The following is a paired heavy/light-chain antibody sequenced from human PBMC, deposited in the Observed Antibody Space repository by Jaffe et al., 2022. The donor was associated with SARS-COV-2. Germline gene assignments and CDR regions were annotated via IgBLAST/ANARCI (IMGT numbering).Heavy chain of an antibody. CDR3: AKPWFGEFAYLDY. Sequence: EVQLLESGGGLVQPGGSLRLSCAASGFIFSSYAMSWVRQAPGKGLEWVSGLSGSGDRTFDADSVKGRFTISRDNSKNTLYLQMNSLTAEDTALYYCAKPWFGEFAYLDYWGQGTLVTVSS. D-gene: IGHD3-10*01. V-gene: IGHV3-23*01. CDR1: GFIFSSYA. CDR2: LSGSGDRT. J-gene: IGHJ4*02.
Light chain of an antibody. CDR3: AAWDDSLRAVL. V-gene: IGLV1-47*01. J-gene: IGLJ3*02. CDR2: RNN. CDR1: SSNIGSNY. Sequence: QSVLTQPPSASGTPGQRVTISCSGSSSNIGSNYVYWYQQLPGTAPKLLIYRNNQRPSGVPDRFSGSKSGTSASLAISGLRSEDETDYYCAAWDDSLRAVLFGGGTKLTVL.